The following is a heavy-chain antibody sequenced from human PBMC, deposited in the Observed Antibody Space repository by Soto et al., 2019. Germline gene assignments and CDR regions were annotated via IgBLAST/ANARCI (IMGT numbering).Heavy chain of an antibody. V-gene: IGHV3-48*02. CDR3: ARDGGSLGY. J-gene: IGHJ4*02. CDR1: GFTFSSYS. Sequence: EVKLVESGGGLVQPGGSLRLSCAASGFTFSSYSMNWVRQAPGKGLEWVSYISSSSSTIYYADSVKGRFTISRDNAKNSLYLQMNSPRDEDTAVYYCARDGGSLGYWGQGTLVTVSS. CDR2: ISSSSSTI. D-gene: IGHD1-26*01.